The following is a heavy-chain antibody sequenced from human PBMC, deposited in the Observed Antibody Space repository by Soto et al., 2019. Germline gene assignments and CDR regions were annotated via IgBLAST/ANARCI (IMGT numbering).Heavy chain of an antibody. CDR3: ARVIVEVPVANTWFDP. Sequence: ASVKVSCKTSGGTFSNYTINWVRQAPGQGLEWMGGIIPIFGTPNYAQKFQGRVTITADESTSTAYMELSSLRSEDTAVYYCARVIVEVPVANTWFDPWGQGTLVTVSS. D-gene: IGHD2-2*01. J-gene: IGHJ5*02. CDR2: IIPIFGTP. V-gene: IGHV1-69*13. CDR1: GGTFSNYT.